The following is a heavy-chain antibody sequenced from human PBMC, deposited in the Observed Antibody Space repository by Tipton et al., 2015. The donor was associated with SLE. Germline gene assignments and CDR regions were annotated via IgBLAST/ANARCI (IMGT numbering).Heavy chain of an antibody. Sequence: TLSLTCTVSGGSIRSYYWSWIRQAPGKGLEWIGYIYDSENTNYNPSLKSRVTISSDTPKNQFSLKLSSVTAADTAVYYCASDGVWNPIWGQGTMVTVSS. J-gene: IGHJ3*02. D-gene: IGHD1-1*01. CDR2: IYDSENT. CDR3: ASDGVWNPI. CDR1: GGSIRSYY. V-gene: IGHV4-59*12.